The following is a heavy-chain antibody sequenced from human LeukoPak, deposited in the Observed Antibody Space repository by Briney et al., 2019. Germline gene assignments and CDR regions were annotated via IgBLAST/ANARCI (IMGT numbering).Heavy chain of an antibody. D-gene: IGHD1-14*01. CDR2: IYYSGST. Sequence: SETLSLTCAVSGDSISTVSYYWGWIRQPPGKGLEWIGYIYYSGSTNYNPSLKSRVTISVDTSKNQFSLKLSSVTAADTAVYYCARWTARNFDYWGQGTLVTVSS. CDR1: GDSISTVSYY. V-gene: IGHV4-61*01. CDR3: ARWTARNFDY. J-gene: IGHJ4*02.